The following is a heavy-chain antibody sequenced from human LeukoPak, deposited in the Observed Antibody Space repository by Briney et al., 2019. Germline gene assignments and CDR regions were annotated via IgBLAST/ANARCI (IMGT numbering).Heavy chain of an antibody. D-gene: IGHD3-10*01. J-gene: IGHJ4*02. CDR1: GGSISSYY. Sequence: SETLSLTCTVSGGSISSYYWSWIRQPPGKGLEWIGYIYYSGSTNYNPSLKSRVTISVDTSKNQFSLKLSSVTAADAAVYYCARGGYYGSGSYSNWGQGTLVTVSS. CDR2: IYYSGST. CDR3: ARGGYYGSGSYSN. V-gene: IGHV4-59*01.